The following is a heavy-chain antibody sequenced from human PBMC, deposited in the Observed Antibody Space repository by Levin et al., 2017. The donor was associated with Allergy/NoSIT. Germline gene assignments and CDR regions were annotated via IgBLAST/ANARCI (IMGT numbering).Heavy chain of an antibody. J-gene: IGHJ3*02. Sequence: GESLKISCAASGFTFSSYGMHWVRQAPGKGLEWVAVIWYDGSNKYYADSVKGRFTISRDNSKNTLYLQMNSLRAEDTAVYYCARSGVLNAFDIWGQGTMVTVSS. CDR2: IWYDGSNK. CDR3: ARSGVLNAFDI. D-gene: IGHD2-8*02. V-gene: IGHV3-33*01. CDR1: GFTFSSYG.